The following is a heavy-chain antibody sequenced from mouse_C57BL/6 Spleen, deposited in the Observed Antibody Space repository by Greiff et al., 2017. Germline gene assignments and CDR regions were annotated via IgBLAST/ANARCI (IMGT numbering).Heavy chain of an antibody. CDR1: GYAFSSSW. Sequence: VQLQQSGPELVKPGASVKISCKASGYAFSSSWMNWVKQRPGKGLEWIGRIYPGDGDTNYNGKFKGKATLTADKSSSTVYMQLSSLTSEDSAVYFCARSRYYGSSYWYFDVWGTGTTVTVSS. D-gene: IGHD1-1*01. CDR3: ARSRYYGSSYWYFDV. CDR2: IYPGDGDT. V-gene: IGHV1-82*01. J-gene: IGHJ1*03.